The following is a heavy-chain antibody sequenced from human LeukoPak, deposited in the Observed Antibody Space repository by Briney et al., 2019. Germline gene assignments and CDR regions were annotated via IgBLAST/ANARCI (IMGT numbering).Heavy chain of an antibody. Sequence: GSLRLSFGASGKYRMHWVRQVPGKGLVWVSHINSDGSWTSYADSVKGRFTISKDNAKNTVYLQMNSLRAEDTAVYYCVSFYETYWGRGTLVTVSS. CDR2: INSDGSWT. CDR3: VSFYETY. D-gene: IGHD2/OR15-2a*01. V-gene: IGHV3-74*01. CDR1: GKYR. J-gene: IGHJ4*02.